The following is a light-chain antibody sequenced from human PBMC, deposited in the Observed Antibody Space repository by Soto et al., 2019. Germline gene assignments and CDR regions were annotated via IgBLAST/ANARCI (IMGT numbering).Light chain of an antibody. CDR3: CSYALSYTWV. Sequence: QSALTQPRSVSGSPGQSVTISCTGTSSDVGHYNYVSWYQQHPGKAPKLIIYDVSNRPSGVPDRFSGSKSGNTASLTISGLQAEDEADYYCCSYALSYTWVFGGGTKLTVL. J-gene: IGLJ3*02. CDR1: SSDVGHYNY. V-gene: IGLV2-11*01. CDR2: DVS.